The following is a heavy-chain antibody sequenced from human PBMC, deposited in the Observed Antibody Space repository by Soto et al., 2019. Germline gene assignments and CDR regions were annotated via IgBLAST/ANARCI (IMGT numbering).Heavy chain of an antibody. CDR1: GGSFSGYY. J-gene: IGHJ5*02. CDR2: INHSGST. CDR3: ARVRTESSGSYHFNWFDP. D-gene: IGHD3-10*01. V-gene: IGHV4-34*01. Sequence: PSETLSLTCAVYGGSFSGYYWSWIRQPPGKGLEWIGEINHSGSTNYNPSLKSRVTISVDTSKNQFSLKLSSVTAADTAVYYCARVRTESSGSYHFNWFDPWGQGTLVTVSS.